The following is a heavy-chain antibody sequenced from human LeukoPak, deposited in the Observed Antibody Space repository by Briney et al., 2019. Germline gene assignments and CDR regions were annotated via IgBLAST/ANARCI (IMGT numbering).Heavy chain of an antibody. Sequence: ASVKVSCKASGYTFTSYAMHWVRQAPGQRLEWMGWINAGNGNTKYSQKFQGRVTITRNTSISTAYMELSSLRSEDTAVYYCARAKNNDFWSGYYMRAYYYYYMDVWGKGTTVTVSS. CDR1: GYTFTSYA. V-gene: IGHV1-3*01. CDR2: INAGNGNT. J-gene: IGHJ6*03. D-gene: IGHD3-3*01. CDR3: ARAKNNDFWSGYYMRAYYYYYMDV.